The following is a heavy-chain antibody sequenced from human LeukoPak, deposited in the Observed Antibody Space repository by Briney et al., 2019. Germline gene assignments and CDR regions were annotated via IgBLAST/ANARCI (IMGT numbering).Heavy chain of an antibody. CDR2: IYYSGST. CDR1: GGSISSGDYY. D-gene: IGHD3-3*01. Sequence: ASETLSLTCTVSGGSISSGDYYWSWIRQPPGKGLEWIGYIYYSGSTHYNPSLKSRVTISVDTSKNQFSLKLSSVTAADTAVHYCAGTPTIFGVVVAFDIWGQGTIVTVSS. V-gene: IGHV4-30-4*08. J-gene: IGHJ3*02. CDR3: AGTPTIFGVVVAFDI.